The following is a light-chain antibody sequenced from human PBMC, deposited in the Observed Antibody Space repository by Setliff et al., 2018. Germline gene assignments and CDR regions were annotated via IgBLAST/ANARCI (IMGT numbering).Light chain of an antibody. V-gene: IGLV2-14*03. J-gene: IGLJ2*01. CDR2: DVS. CDR3: ISYTNSSTYVV. Sequence: QSVLTQPASVSGSPGQSITISRTGTSSDIGGYNYVSWCQQHPGKAPKLMIYDVSQRPSGVSDRFSGSKSGNTASLTISGLQAEDEADYYCISYTNSSTYVVFGGGTKVTVL. CDR1: SSDIGGYNY.